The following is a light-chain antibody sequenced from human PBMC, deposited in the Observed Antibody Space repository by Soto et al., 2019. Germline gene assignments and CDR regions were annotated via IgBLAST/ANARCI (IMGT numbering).Light chain of an antibody. CDR2: WAS. CDR1: QSVLYSSNNNNY. J-gene: IGKJ2*01. V-gene: IGKV4-1*01. CDR3: QQYYSTPYT. Sequence: DIVMTQSPDSQAVSLGERATINCKSSQSVLYSSNNNNYLAWYQQKPGQPPKLLIYWASTRESGVPDRFSGSGSGTDFTLTISSLQAEDVAVYYCQQYYSTPYTFGQGTKLEIK.